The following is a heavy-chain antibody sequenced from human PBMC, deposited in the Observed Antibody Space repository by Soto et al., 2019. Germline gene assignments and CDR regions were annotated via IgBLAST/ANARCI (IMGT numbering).Heavy chain of an antibody. CDR2: IYYSGST. CDR3: ARDRYSYGPNDAFDI. J-gene: IGHJ3*02. V-gene: IGHV4-59*01. Sequence: PSETLSLTCTVSGGSISSYYWSWIRQPPGKGLEWIGYIYYSGSTNYNPSLRSRVTISVDTSKNQCSLKLSSVRSEDTAVYYCARDRYSYGPNDAFDIWGQGTMVTVSS. CDR1: GGSISSYY. D-gene: IGHD5-18*01.